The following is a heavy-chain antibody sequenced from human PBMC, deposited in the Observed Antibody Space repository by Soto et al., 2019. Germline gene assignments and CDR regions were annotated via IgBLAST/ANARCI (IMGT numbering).Heavy chain of an antibody. Sequence: QVQLQESGPGLVKPSGTLSLTCAASGAPISSSNWWGGVRQPPGKGLEGIGEIYHSGSTNYNPSLKSRVTISVDKSKNQFSLKLSSVTAADTAVYYCARDRCSGGSCYSGREWRYFDYWGQGTLVTVSS. J-gene: IGHJ4*02. V-gene: IGHV4-4*02. D-gene: IGHD2-15*01. CDR1: GAPISSSNW. CDR2: IYHSGST. CDR3: ARDRCSGGSCYSGREWRYFDY.